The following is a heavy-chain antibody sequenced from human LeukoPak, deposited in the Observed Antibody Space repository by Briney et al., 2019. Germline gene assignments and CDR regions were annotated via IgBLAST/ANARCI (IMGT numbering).Heavy chain of an antibody. CDR1: GFSVSNNY. Sequence: PGGSLRLSCAASGFSVSNNYMSWVRQAPGKGLEWVLLIYSGGDKRYAASVKGRFTISRDNSKNTLYLQMDSLRVEDTAVYYCGGYSSLDHWGQGTLVTVSS. J-gene: IGHJ4*02. V-gene: IGHV3-53*01. D-gene: IGHD3-22*01. CDR2: IYSGGDK. CDR3: GGYSSLDH.